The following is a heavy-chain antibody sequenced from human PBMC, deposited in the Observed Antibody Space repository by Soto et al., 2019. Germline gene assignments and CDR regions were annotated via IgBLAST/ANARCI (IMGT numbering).Heavy chain of an antibody. CDR3: ARDDYGDYEGYLDAFDI. V-gene: IGHV3-21*01. D-gene: IGHD4-17*01. CDR2: ISSSSSYI. Sequence: PGGSLRLSCAASGFTFSSYSMNWVRQAPGKGLEWVSSISSSSSYIYYADSVKGRFTISRDNAKNLLYLQMNSLRAEDTAVYYCARDDYGDYEGYLDAFDIWGQGTMVTVSS. J-gene: IGHJ3*02. CDR1: GFTFSSYS.